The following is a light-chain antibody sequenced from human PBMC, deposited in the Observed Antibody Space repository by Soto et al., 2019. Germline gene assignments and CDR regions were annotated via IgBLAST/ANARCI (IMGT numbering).Light chain of an antibody. V-gene: IGLV2-11*01. J-gene: IGLJ1*01. CDR1: SSDVGAYNY. Sequence: QSVLTQPRSVSGSPGQSVTISCTGTSSDVGAYNYVSWYQQHPGKAPKLTTYDVSKRPSGVPDRFSGSKSGNTASLTISGLQAEDETDYYCCSYADNYSYVFGTGTKV. CDR2: DVS. CDR3: CSYADNYSYV.